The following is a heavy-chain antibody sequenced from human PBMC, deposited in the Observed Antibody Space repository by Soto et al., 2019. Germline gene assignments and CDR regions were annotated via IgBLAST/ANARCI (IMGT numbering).Heavy chain of an antibody. J-gene: IGHJ6*03. CDR2: MNPNSGNT. Sequence: GASVKVSCKASGYTFTSYDINWVRQATGQGLEWMGWMNPNSGNTGYAQKFQGRVTMTRNTSISTAYMELSSLRSEDTAVYYCARGESSSWHSYYYYYYYMDVWGKGTTVTVSS. D-gene: IGHD6-13*01. CDR3: ARGESSSWHSYYYYYYYMDV. V-gene: IGHV1-8*01. CDR1: GYTFTSYD.